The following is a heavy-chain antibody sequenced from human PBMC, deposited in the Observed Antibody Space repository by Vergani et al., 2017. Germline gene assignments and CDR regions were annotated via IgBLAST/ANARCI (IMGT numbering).Heavy chain of an antibody. CDR1: GGSFSGYY. CDR2: INHSGST. J-gene: IGHJ4*02. V-gene: IGHV4-34*01. CDR3: ARGLGLGYRSRWYGY. Sequence: QVQLQQWGAGLLKPSETLSLTCAVYGGSFSGYYWSWIRQPPGKGLEWIGEINHSGSTNYNPSLKSRVTISVDTSKNQFSLKLSSVTAADTAVYYCARGLGLGYRSRWYGYWGQGTLVTVSS. D-gene: IGHD6-13*01.